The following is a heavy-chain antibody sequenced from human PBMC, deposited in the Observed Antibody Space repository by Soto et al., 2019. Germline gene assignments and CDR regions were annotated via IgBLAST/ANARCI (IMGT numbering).Heavy chain of an antibody. CDR1: GGSISSSSYY. J-gene: IGHJ5*02. CDR3: ARHVLWFGESNWFDP. CDR2: IYYSGST. D-gene: IGHD3-10*01. Sequence: QLQLQESGPGLVKPSETLSLTCTVSGGSISSSSYYWGWIRQPPGKGLEWIGSIYYSGSTYYNPSLKSRVTISVDTSKNQFSLKLSPVTAADTAVYYCARHVLWFGESNWFDPWGQGTLVTVSS. V-gene: IGHV4-39*01.